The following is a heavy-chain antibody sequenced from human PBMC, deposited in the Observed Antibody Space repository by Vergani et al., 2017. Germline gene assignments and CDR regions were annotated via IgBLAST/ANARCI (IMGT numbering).Heavy chain of an antibody. CDR3: ARPWDCYSEVGAFDI. V-gene: IGHV2-70*01. Sequence: QVTLRESGPALVKPTQTLTLTCTFSGFSLSTSGMCVSWIRQPPGKALEWLALIDWDDDKYYSTSLKTRLTISKDTSKNQVVLTMTNMDPVDTATYYCARPWDCYSEVGAFDIWGQGTMVTVSS. CDR2: IDWDDDK. CDR1: GFSLSTSGMC. D-gene: IGHD2-21*02. J-gene: IGHJ3*02.